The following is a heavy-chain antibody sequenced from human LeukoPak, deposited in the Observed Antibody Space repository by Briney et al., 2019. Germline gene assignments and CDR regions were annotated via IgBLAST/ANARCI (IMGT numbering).Heavy chain of an antibody. CDR3: ARDRLNRFDP. V-gene: IGHV1-18*01. CDR1: GYTFTTYG. D-gene: IGHD6-6*01. J-gene: IGHJ5*02. CDR2: ISGYSGDT. Sequence: GASVKVSCKASGYTFTTYGISWVRQAPGQGLEWMGWISGYSGDTSYSQKFQGRVTMTRDTSASTAYMELRSLRFDDTALYYCARDRLNRFDPWGQGTLVTVSS.